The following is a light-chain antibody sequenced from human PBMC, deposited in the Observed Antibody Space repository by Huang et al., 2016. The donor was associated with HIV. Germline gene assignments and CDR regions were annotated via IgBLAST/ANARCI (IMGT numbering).Light chain of an antibody. V-gene: IGKV3-11*01. Sequence: EIVLTQSPATLSLSPGERATLSCRASQSVSSYLAWYQQRPGESPRRLIYDAYNRATGIPARFSGSGSGTDCTLTISSLEPEDFAVYYCQQRSNWPPLTFGGGTKVEIK. CDR1: QSVSSY. J-gene: IGKJ4*01. CDR2: DAY. CDR3: QQRSNWPPLT.